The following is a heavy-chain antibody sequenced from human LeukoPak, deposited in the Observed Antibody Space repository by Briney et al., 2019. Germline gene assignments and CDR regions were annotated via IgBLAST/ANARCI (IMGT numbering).Heavy chain of an antibody. J-gene: IGHJ5*02. CDR2: SPSGDIT. Sequence: SPSGDITYYADSVKGRFTISRDNSKNTVFLQMSSLTVEDTAVYYCAKDRVAAAGTAFNWFDPWGQGTLVTVSS. V-gene: IGHV3-23*01. D-gene: IGHD6-13*01. CDR3: AKDRVAAAGTAFNWFDP.